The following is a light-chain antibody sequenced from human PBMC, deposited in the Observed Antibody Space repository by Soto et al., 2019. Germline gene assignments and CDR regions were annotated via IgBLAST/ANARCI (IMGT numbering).Light chain of an antibody. CDR2: DVS. J-gene: IGLJ1*01. CDR3: SSFPSSSNYV. CDR1: SSDIGAYNY. V-gene: IGLV2-14*01. Sequence: QSVLTQPASVSGSPGQSIAISCTGTSSDIGAYNYVSWYQQYPGKAPKLMIYDVSNRPSGVSDRFSGSKSGNTASLTISGLQAEDEAEYYCSSFPSSSNYVFGTGTKLTVL.